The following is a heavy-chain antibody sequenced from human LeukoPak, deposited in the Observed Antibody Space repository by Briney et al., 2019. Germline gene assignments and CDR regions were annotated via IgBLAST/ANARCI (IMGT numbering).Heavy chain of an antibody. Sequence: SETLSLTCAVYGGSFSGYYWSWIRQPPGKGPEWIGEINHSGSTNYNPSLKSRVTISVDTSKNQFSLKLSSVTAADTAVYYCARGRSAFDIWGQGTMVTVSS. CDR3: ARGRSAFDI. CDR1: GGSFSGYY. CDR2: INHSGST. V-gene: IGHV4-34*01. J-gene: IGHJ3*02.